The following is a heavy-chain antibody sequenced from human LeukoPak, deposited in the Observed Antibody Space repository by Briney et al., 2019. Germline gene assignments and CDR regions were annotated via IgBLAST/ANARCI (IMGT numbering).Heavy chain of an antibody. V-gene: IGHV4-38-2*02. Sequence: PSETLSLTCTVSGYSISSGYYWGWIRQPPGKGLEWIGSIYHSGSTYYNPSLKSRVTISVDTSKNQFSLKLSSVTAADTAVYYCARDPRRYYYMDVWGKGTTVTVSS. CDR1: GYSISSGYY. CDR3: ARDPRRYYYMDV. CDR2: IYHSGST. J-gene: IGHJ6*03.